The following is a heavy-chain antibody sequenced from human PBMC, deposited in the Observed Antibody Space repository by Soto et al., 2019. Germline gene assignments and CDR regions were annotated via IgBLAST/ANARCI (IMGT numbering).Heavy chain of an antibody. V-gene: IGHV4-4*07. CDR3: ARSSVAGPEYLQH. J-gene: IGHJ1*01. CDR1: GGSISSYY. CDR2: IFTTGST. Sequence: QVQLQESGPGLVKPSETLSLTCTVSGGSISSYYWSWVRQPAGKGLEWIGRIFTTGSTKYNPSLKSRVTMAVDQSKDQFPLKLGSVTAGEPGPYYCARSSVAGPEYLQHWGQGTLVTVSS. D-gene: IGHD6-19*01.